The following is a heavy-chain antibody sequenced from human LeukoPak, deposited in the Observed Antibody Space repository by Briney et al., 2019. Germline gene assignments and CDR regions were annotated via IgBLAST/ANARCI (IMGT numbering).Heavy chain of an antibody. CDR2: IWYDGSNK. D-gene: IGHD5-18*01. CDR1: GFTFSSYG. V-gene: IGHV3-33*01. Sequence: PGRSLRLSCAASGFTFSSYGMHWVRQAPGKGLEWVAVIWYDGSNKYYADFVKGRFTISRDNSKNTLYLQMNSLRAEDTAVYYCARGYSYGLGSYFDYWGQGTLVTVSS. CDR3: ARGYSYGLGSYFDY. J-gene: IGHJ4*02.